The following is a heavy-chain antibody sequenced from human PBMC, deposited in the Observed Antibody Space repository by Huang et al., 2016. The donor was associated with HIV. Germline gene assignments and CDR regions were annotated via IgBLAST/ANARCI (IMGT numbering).Heavy chain of an antibody. CDR2: IMWNSKSI. V-gene: IGHV3-9*01. CDR1: GFTFDDYA. Sequence: EVQLVESGGGLVQPGRSLRLSCAASGFTFDDYAFHWVRQAPGKGLEWGSGIMWNSKSIDYADSVKGRFTISRDNAKNSLYLEMKRLRVEDTALYYCAKDASSGYSSGHSGSKVYFFDFWGQGTLVTVSS. CDR3: AKDASSGYSSGHSGSKVYFFDF. J-gene: IGHJ4*02. D-gene: IGHD5-18*01.